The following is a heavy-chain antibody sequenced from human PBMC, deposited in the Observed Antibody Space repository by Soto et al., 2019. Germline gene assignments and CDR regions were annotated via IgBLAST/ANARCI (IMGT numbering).Heavy chain of an antibody. V-gene: IGHV3-23*01. D-gene: IGHD2-2*01. CDR1: GFTFSSYA. CDR3: AKCVVVPAVRHYYGMDV. J-gene: IGHJ6*02. CDR2: ISGSGGST. Sequence: GSLRLSCAASGFTFSSYAMSWVRQAPGKGLEWVSAISGSGGSTYYADSVKGRFTISRDNSKNTLYLQMNSLRAEDTAVYYCAKCVVVPAVRHYYGMDVWGQGTTVTVSS.